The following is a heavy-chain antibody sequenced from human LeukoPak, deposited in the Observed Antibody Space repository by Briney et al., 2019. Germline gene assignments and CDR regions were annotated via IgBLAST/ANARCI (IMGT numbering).Heavy chain of an antibody. J-gene: IGHJ4*02. CDR3: ARTTGESYYFDY. CDR2: IYYSGST. Sequence: SQTLSLTCTVSGGSLSSGDYYWSWVPQPPGTGLEWVGYIYYSGSTYYNPSLKSRVTISVDTSKNQFSLKLSSVTAADTAVHYCARTTGESYYFDYGGQGTLVTVPS. D-gene: IGHD7-27*01. V-gene: IGHV4-30-4*08. CDR1: GGSLSSGDYY.